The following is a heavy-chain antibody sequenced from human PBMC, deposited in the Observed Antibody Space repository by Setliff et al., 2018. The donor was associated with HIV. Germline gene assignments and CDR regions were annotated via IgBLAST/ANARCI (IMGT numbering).Heavy chain of an antibody. Sequence: SVKVSCKASGGTFSNYALSWVRQAPGQGLEWMGGIIPILGIANNAQKFQGRVTITADKSTSTAYMGLSSLRSEDTAVCYCARASRGGFQYGPTGHAFDIWGQGTMVTVSS. CDR3: ARASRGGFQYGPTGHAFDI. J-gene: IGHJ3*02. CDR1: GGTFSNYA. V-gene: IGHV1-69*10. CDR2: IIPILGIA. D-gene: IGHD3-16*01.